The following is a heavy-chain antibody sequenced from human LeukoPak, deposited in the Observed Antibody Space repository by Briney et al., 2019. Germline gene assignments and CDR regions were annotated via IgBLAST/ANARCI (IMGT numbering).Heavy chain of an antibody. CDR3: AKGHAVVPAAIHQAVAFDY. D-gene: IGHD2-2*01. J-gene: IGHJ4*02. CDR2: ISASGGTT. Sequence: PGGSLRLSCATSGFSFGNYAMNWVRQAPGKGLEWVSGISASGGTTYYADSVRGRFTISRDNSKNTLFLQMNSLRAEDTAVYYCAKGHAVVPAAIHQAVAFDYWGQGTLVTVSS. V-gene: IGHV3-23*01. CDR1: GFSFGNYA.